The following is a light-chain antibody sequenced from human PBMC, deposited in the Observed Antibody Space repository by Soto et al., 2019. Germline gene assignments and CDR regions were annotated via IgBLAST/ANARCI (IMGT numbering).Light chain of an antibody. Sequence: DIQMTQSPSTLSASVGDRVTITCRASQSISSWLAWYPQKPGKAPNLLIYDASSLESGVPSRFSGSGSGTEFTLTISSLQPDDFATYCCQQYNSYSPTCGGGTKVEIK. CDR1: QSISSW. CDR2: DAS. V-gene: IGKV1-5*01. CDR3: QQYNSYSPT. J-gene: IGKJ4*01.